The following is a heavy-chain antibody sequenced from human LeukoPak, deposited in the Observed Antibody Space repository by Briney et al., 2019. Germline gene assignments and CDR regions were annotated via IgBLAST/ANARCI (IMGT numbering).Heavy chain of an antibody. V-gene: IGHV3-9*01. CDR3: AKASAGTAFDY. Sequence: PGRSLRLSCAASGFTFDDYAMHWVRQAPGKGLEWVSGISWNSGSIGYADSVKGRFTISRDNAKNSLYLQMNSLRAEDTALYYCAKASAGTAFDYWGQGTLVTVSS. CDR2: ISWNSGSI. D-gene: IGHD6-13*01. CDR1: GFTFDDYA. J-gene: IGHJ4*02.